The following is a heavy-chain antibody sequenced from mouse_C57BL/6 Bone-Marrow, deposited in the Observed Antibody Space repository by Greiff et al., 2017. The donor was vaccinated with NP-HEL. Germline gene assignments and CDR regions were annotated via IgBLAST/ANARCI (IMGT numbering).Heavy chain of an antibody. CDR1: GYTFTSYW. V-gene: IGHV1-69*01. Sequence: QVQLQQPGAELVMPGASVKLSCKASGYTFTSYWMHWVKQRPGQGLEWIGEIDPSDSYTNYNQQFKGKSTLTVDKSSSTAYMQLSSLTSEDSAVYYCARLRPDYWGQGTTLTVSS. CDR3: ARLRPDY. J-gene: IGHJ2*01. D-gene: IGHD1-2*01. CDR2: IDPSDSYT.